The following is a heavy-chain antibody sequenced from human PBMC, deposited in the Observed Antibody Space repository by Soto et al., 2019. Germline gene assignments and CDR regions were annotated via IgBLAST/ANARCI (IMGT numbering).Heavy chain of an antibody. Sequence: ASVKVSCKASGYTFTGYAMHWVRQAPGQRLEWMGWINAGNGNTKYSQKFQGRVTVTRDTSASTAYMELSSLRSEDTAVYYCARAVAVAADFDYWGQGTLVTVSS. CDR1: GYTFTGYA. J-gene: IGHJ4*02. D-gene: IGHD6-19*01. V-gene: IGHV1-3*01. CDR2: INAGNGNT. CDR3: ARAVAVAADFDY.